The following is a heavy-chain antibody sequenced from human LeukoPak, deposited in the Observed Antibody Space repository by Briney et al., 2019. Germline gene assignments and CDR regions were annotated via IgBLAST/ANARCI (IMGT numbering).Heavy chain of an antibody. J-gene: IGHJ4*02. CDR1: GGSFSGYY. V-gene: IGHV4-34*01. CDR2: INHSGTT. CDR3: ARVDYYDSSGYLDY. D-gene: IGHD3-22*01. Sequence: PSETLSLTCAVYGGSFSGYYWSWIRQPPGKGLEWIGEINHSGTTNYNPSLKSRFTISVDTSKNQFSLMLSSVTAADTAVYYCARVDYYDSSGYLDYWGQGTLVTVSS.